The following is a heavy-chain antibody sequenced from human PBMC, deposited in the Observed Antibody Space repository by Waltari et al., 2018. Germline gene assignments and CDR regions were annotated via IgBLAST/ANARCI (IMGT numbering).Heavy chain of an antibody. CDR2: SRTGVRTE. J-gene: IGHJ4*02. Sequence: VQLVESGGALVQPGGSLRLSCVGSGFTFGRYWMHWVRQVPGKGRIWVSRSRTGVRTEEDVDSVKGRLTISRDNADNTMYLQMNSLRAEDTAVYYCARGGSGGTYGLFDYWGQGTLVTVSS. D-gene: IGHD2-15*01. V-gene: IGHV3-74*01. CDR3: ARGGSGGTYGLFDY. CDR1: GFTFGRYW.